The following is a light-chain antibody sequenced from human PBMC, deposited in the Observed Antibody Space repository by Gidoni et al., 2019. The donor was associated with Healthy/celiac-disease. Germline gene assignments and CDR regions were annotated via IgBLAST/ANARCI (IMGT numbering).Light chain of an antibody. V-gene: IGLV2-8*01. J-gene: IGLJ2*01. CDR3: SSYAGSNNLV. CDR1: SSDVGGYNY. CDR2: EVS. Sequence: QSALTQPPSASRSPGQSVTISCTGNSSDVGGYNYVSWYQQHPGKAPKLMIYEVSKRPSGVPDRFFGSKSGNMASLTVSGLQAEDEADYYCSSYAGSNNLVFGGGTKLTVL.